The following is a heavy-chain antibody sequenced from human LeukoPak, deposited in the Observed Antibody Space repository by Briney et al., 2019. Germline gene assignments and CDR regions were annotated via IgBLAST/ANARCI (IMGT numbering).Heavy chain of an antibody. V-gene: IGHV1-8*02. Sequence: GASVKVSCKASGYTFTGYYMHWVRQATGQGLEWMGWMNPNSGNTGYAQKFQGRVTMTRNTSISTAYMEVSSLRSEDTAVYYCARGRGSYYYDSSASWFDPWGQGTLVTVSS. J-gene: IGHJ5*02. CDR1: GYTFTGYY. CDR2: MNPNSGNT. CDR3: ARGRGSYYYDSSASWFDP. D-gene: IGHD3-22*01.